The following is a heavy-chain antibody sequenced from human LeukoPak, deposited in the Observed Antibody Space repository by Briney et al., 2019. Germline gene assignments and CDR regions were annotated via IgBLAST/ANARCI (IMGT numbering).Heavy chain of an antibody. J-gene: IGHJ3*02. CDR1: GDSVSSNSAA. Sequence: SQTLSLTCAIAGDSVSSNSAAWNWIRQSPSRGLEWLGRTYYRSKWYNDYAVSVKSRITINPDTSKNQFSLQLNSVTPEDTAVYYCASGGYCSGGSCFAFDIWGQGTMVTVSS. CDR3: ASGGYCSGGSCFAFDI. CDR2: TYYRSKWYN. V-gene: IGHV6-1*01. D-gene: IGHD2-15*01.